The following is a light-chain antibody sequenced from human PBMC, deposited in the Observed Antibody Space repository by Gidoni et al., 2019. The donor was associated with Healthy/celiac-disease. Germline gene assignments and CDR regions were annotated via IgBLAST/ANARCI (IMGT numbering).Light chain of an antibody. CDR2: DDS. CDR1: NIGRKS. J-gene: IGLJ2*01. CDR3: QVWDSSSDHPVV. V-gene: IGLV3-21*03. Sequence: SYVLTQPPSVSVAPGKTARIPCGGNNIGRKSVHWYQQKPGQAPVLVVYDDSDRPSGIPERFSGSNSGNTATLTISRVEAGDEADYYCQVWDSSSDHPVVFGGGTKLTVL.